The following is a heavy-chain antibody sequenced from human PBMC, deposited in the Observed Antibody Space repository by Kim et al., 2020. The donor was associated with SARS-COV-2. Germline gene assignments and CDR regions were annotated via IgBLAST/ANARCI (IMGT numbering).Heavy chain of an antibody. Sequence: GGSLRLSCAASGFTFDDYAMHWVRQAPGKGLEWVSGISWNSGSIGYADSVKGRFTISRDNAKNSLYLQMNSLRAEDTALYYCAKDKAGGYYDSSAPLPPPYYYYYGMDVWGQGTTVTVSS. D-gene: IGHD3-22*01. CDR2: ISWNSGSI. CDR1: GFTFDDYA. CDR3: AKDKAGGYYDSSAPLPPPYYYYYGMDV. J-gene: IGHJ6*02. V-gene: IGHV3-9*01.